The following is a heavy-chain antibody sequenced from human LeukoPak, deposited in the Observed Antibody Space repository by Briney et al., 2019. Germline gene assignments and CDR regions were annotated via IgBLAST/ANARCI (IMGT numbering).Heavy chain of an antibody. D-gene: IGHD1-7*01. CDR2: ISSDGSNK. J-gene: IGHJ6*03. CDR1: GFTFSNYA. CDR3: AKRRGLELLYYYYMDV. V-gene: IGHV3-30*18. Sequence: PGGSLRLSCAASGFTFSNYAMHWVRQAPGKGLEWVAVISSDGSNKYYTDSVKGRFTISRDNSKNTLYLQMNSLRAEDTAVYYCAKRRGLELLYYYYMDVWGKGTTVTVSS.